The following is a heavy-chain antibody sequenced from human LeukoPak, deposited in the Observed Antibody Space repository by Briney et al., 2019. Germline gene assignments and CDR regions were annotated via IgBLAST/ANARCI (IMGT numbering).Heavy chain of an antibody. Sequence: PGGSLRLSCAASGFTFSSYAMSWVRQAPGKGLEWVSAISGSGGSTYYADSVKGRFAISRDNSKNTLCLQMNSLRAEDTAVYYCAKDTSTYYYGSGGRIWGQGTLVTVSS. V-gene: IGHV3-23*01. CDR2: ISGSGGST. CDR3: AKDTSTYYYGSGGRI. D-gene: IGHD3-10*01. CDR1: GFTFSSYA. J-gene: IGHJ4*02.